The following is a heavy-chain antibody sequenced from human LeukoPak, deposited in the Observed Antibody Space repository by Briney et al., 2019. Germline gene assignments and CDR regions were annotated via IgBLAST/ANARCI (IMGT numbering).Heavy chain of an antibody. CDR1: GYTFTGYY. CDR3: ARDHPSSYYYDSSGFDY. J-gene: IGHJ4*02. Sequence: ASVMVSCKASGYTFTGYYMHWVRQAPGQGLEWMGWINPNSGGTNYAQKFQGRVTMTRDTSISTAYMELSRLRSDDTAVYYCARDHPSSYYYDSSGFDYWGQGTLVTVSS. V-gene: IGHV1-2*02. D-gene: IGHD3-22*01. CDR2: INPNSGGT.